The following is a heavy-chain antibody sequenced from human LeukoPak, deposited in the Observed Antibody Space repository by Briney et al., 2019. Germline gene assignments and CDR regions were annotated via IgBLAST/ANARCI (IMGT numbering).Heavy chain of an antibody. CDR2: IYYSGST. CDR1: GGSISSSSYY. V-gene: IGHV4-39*07. J-gene: IGHJ4*02. CDR3: ARGGSSGFSSSWLYY. Sequence: PSETLSLTCTVSGGSISSSSYYWGWIRQPPGKGLEWIGSIYYSGSTYYNPSLKSRVTISVDKSKNQFSLKLSSVTAADTAVYYCARGGSSGFSSSWLYYWGQGTLVTVSS. D-gene: IGHD6-13*01.